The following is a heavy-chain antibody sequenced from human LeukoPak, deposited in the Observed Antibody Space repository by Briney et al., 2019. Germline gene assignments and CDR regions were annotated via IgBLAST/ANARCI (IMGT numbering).Heavy chain of an antibody. CDR2: IYYSGST. V-gene: IGHV4-59*01. Sequence: SETLSLTCTVSGGSISSYYWSWIRQPPGKGLEWIGYIYYSGSTNYTTSLKSRVTISVDTSKNQFSLKLSSVTAADTAVYYCARGSITMVRGRSKNWFDPWGQGTLVTVSS. CDR3: ARGSITMVRGRSKNWFDP. D-gene: IGHD3-10*01. CDR1: GGSISSYY. J-gene: IGHJ5*02.